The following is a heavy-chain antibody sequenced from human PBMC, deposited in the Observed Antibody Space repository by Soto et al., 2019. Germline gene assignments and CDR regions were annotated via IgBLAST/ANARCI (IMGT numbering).Heavy chain of an antibody. CDR1: GGSISSGDYY. CDR2: IYYSGST. D-gene: IGHD2-21*01. Sequence: QVQLQESGPGLVKPSQSLSLTCTVSGGSISSGDYYWSWIRQPPGKGLEWIGSIYYSGSTYYNPSLKSRVTISVLTSKHQFSLKLNSVTAADTAVYYCASRHSRPYFDYWGQGTLVTVSS. CDR3: ASRHSRPYFDY. J-gene: IGHJ4*02. V-gene: IGHV4-30-4*01.